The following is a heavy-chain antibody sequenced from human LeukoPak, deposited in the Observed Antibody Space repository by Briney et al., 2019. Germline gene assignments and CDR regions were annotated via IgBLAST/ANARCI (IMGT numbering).Heavy chain of an antibody. J-gene: IGHJ2*01. CDR1: GYTLTELS. CDR2: FDPEDGET. D-gene: IGHD3-3*01. Sequence: ASVKVSCKVSGYTLTELSMHWVRQAPGKGLEWMGGFDPEDGETIYAQKFQGRVTMTEDTSTDTAYMELSSLRSEDTAVYYCATERIFEPLKNWYFDLWGRGTLVTVSS. V-gene: IGHV1-24*01. CDR3: ATERIFEPLKNWYFDL.